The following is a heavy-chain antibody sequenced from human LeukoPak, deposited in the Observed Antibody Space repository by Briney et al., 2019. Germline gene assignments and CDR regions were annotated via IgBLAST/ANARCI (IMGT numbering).Heavy chain of an antibody. J-gene: IGHJ6*02. CDR2: INPSGGST. D-gene: IGHD3-22*01. Sequence: RQAPGQGLEWMGIINPSGGSTSYAQKFQGRVTMTRDTSTSTVYMELSSLRSEDTAVYYCARPITTYYYYGMDVWGQGTTVTVSS. CDR3: ARPITTYYYYGMDV. V-gene: IGHV1-46*01.